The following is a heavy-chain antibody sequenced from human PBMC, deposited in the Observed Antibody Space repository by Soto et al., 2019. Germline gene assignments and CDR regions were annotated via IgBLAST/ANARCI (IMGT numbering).Heavy chain of an antibody. D-gene: IGHD4-4*01. Sequence: PSETLSLTCAVSGGDISVGYYSLSWIRQPPGKGLEWIGFSYNSGSTYYNSSLKSRVTISVDRSKNHFFLNLTSVTAADTAVYYCATSSKFFQIWGQGTKVTVSS. J-gene: IGHJ3*02. CDR2: SYNSGST. V-gene: IGHV4-30-2*01. CDR3: ATSSKFFQI. CDR1: GGDISVGYYS.